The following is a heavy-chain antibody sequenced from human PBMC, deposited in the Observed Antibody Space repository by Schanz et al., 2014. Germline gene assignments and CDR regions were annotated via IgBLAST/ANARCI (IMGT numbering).Heavy chain of an antibody. Sequence: QEEMVQSGAELKNPGASVKVSCKASGYSFSSDSMHWVRQAPGQGLEWVGWISPYTGNTHYFDKMEGRVTMTTDTSTSTAYMELRSLRSDDTAMYYCATMWGYCTATACQILEVLDVWGQGTMVTVSS. V-gene: IGHV1-18*04. J-gene: IGHJ3*01. D-gene: IGHD2-8*02. CDR1: GYSFSSDS. CDR2: ISPYTGNT. CDR3: ATMWGYCTATACQILEVLDV.